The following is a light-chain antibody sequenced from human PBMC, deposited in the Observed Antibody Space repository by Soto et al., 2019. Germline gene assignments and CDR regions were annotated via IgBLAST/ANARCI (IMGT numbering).Light chain of an antibody. J-gene: IGKJ4*01. CDR1: QSVSSN. V-gene: IGKV3-15*01. CDR3: QQYNNWHPLT. Sequence: EILMTQSPSTLSVSPGERATLSCRASQSVSSNLAWYQQKPGQAPRLLIYGASTRATGIPARFSGSGSGTEFTLTISSLQYEDFAVDYCQQYNNWHPLTFGGGTKVDIK. CDR2: GAS.